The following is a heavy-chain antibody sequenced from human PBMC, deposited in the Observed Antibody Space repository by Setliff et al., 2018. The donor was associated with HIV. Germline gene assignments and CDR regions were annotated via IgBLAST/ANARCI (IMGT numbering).Heavy chain of an antibody. J-gene: IGHJ6*03. CDR2: IYTSGST. V-gene: IGHV4-61*09. Sequence: SETLSLTCTVSGGSISSGSYYWSWIRQPAGKGLEWIGHIYTSGSTNYNPPLKSRVTISVDTSKNQFSLKLTSVTAADTAVYYCARCLTRGGYDSYFYMDVWGKGTTVTVSS. D-gene: IGHD7-27*01. CDR1: GGSISSGSYY. CDR3: ARCLTRGGYDSYFYMDV.